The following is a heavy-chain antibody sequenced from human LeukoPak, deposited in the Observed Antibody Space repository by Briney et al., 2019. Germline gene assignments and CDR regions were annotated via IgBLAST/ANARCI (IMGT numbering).Heavy chain of an antibody. D-gene: IGHD5-18*01. V-gene: IGHV5-51*01. CDR3: SSGYSYGSYYFDY. CDR1: GYSFNTYW. CDR2: IYPGDSDT. J-gene: IGHJ4*02. Sequence: GESLKISCKGSGYSFNTYWIGWVRQMPGKGLEWMGIIYPGDSDTRYSPSFQGQVTISADKSISTAYLQWSSLKASDTAMYYCSSGYSYGSYYFDYWGQGTLVTVSS.